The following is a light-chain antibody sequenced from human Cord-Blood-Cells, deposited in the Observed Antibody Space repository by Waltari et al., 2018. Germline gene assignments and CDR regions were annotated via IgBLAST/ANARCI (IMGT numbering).Light chain of an antibody. CDR3: QQYGSSPYT. J-gene: IGKJ2*01. Sequence: EIVLTQSPGTLSLSPGERATLSCRASQSVSSSYLAWYQQKTGQAPRLLLYGSSSIATGIPDRFSGSGSGTDFTLTISRLEPEDFAVYYCQQYGSSPYTFGQGTKLEIK. CDR1: QSVSSSY. CDR2: GSS. V-gene: IGKV3-20*01.